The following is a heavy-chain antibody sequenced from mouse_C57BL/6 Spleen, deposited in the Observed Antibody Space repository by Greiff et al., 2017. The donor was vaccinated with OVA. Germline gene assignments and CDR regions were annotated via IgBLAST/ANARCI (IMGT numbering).Heavy chain of an antibody. D-gene: IGHD1-1*01. Sequence: QVQLQQPGAELVRPGTSVKLSCKASGYTFTSYWMHWVKQRPGQGLEWIGVIDPSDSYTTYNQKFKGKATLTVDTSSSTAYMQLSSLTSEDSAVYYCARTLITTVVPYFDYWGQGTTLTVSS. V-gene: IGHV1-59*01. CDR3: ARTLITTVVPYFDY. CDR1: GYTFTSYW. J-gene: IGHJ2*01. CDR2: IDPSDSYT.